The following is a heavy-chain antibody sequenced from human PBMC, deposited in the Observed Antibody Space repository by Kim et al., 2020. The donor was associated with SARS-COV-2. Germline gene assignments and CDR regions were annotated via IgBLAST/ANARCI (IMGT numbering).Heavy chain of an antibody. J-gene: IGHJ2*01. Sequence: SETLSLTCAVYGGSFSGYYWSWIRQPPGKGLEWIGEINHSGSTNYNPSLKSRVTISVDTSKNQFSLKLSSVTAADTAVYYCARSKPTIFGVVTNWYFDL. V-gene: IGHV4-34*01. D-gene: IGHD3-3*01. CDR2: INHSGST. CDR1: GGSFSGYY. CDR3: ARSKPTIFGVVTNWYFDL.